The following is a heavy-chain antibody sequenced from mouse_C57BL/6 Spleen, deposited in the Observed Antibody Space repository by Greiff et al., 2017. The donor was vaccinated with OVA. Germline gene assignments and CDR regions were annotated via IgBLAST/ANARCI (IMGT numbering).Heavy chain of an antibody. CDR2: IYPSDSET. J-gene: IGHJ3*01. CDR3: AMTAQVTPFAY. CDR1: GYTFTSYW. D-gene: IGHD3-2*02. V-gene: IGHV1-61*01. Sequence: QVQLQQPGAELVRPGSSVKLSCKASGYTFTSYWMDWVKQRPGQGLEWIGNIYPSDSETHYNQKFKDKATLTVDKSSSTAYMQLSSLTSEDSAVYYCAMTAQVTPFAYWGQGTLVTVSA.